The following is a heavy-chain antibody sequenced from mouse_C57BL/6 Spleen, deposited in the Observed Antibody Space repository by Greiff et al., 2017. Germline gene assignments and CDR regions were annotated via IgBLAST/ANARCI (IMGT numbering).Heavy chain of an antibody. Sequence: QVQLQQPGAELVRPGTSVKLSCKASGYTFTSYWMHWVKQRPGQGLEWIGVIDPSDSYTNYNQKFKGKATLTVDTSSSTAYMQLSSLTSEDSAVYYCARSDGYYTWYFDVWGTGTMVTVSS. CDR3: ARSDGYYTWYFDV. CDR1: GYTFTSYW. V-gene: IGHV1-59*01. CDR2: IDPSDSYT. D-gene: IGHD2-3*01. J-gene: IGHJ1*03.